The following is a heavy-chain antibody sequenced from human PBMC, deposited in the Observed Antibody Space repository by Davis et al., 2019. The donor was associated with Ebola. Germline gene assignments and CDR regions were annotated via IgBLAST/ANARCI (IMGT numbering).Heavy chain of an antibody. V-gene: IGHV3-30-3*01. CDR1: GFTFSSYA. J-gene: IGHJ1*01. D-gene: IGHD3-22*01. Sequence: GESLKISCAASGFTFSSYAMHWVRQAPGKGLEWVAVISYDGSNKYYADSVKGRFTISRDNSKNTLYLQMNSLRAEDTAVYYCARGSYYDSSGYSDQNWNAEYFQHWGQGTLVTVSS. CDR2: ISYDGSNK. CDR3: ARGSYYDSSGYSDQNWNAEYFQH.